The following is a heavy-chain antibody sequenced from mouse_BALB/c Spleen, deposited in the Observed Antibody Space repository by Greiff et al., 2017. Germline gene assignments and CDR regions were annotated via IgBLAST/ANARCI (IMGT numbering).Heavy chain of an antibody. CDR3: ARGAVVALYWYFDV. Sequence: VQLQQSGAELVKPGASVKLSCTASGFNIKDTYMHWVKQRPEQGLKWIGRIDPANGNTKYDPKFQGKATITADTSSNTAYLQLSSLTSEDTAVYYCARGAVVALYWYFDVWGAGTTVTVSS. V-gene: IGHV14-3*02. CDR1: GFNIKDTY. J-gene: IGHJ1*01. CDR2: IDPANGNT. D-gene: IGHD1-1*01.